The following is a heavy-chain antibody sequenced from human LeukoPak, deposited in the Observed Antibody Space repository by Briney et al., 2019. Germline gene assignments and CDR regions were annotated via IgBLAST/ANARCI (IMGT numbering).Heavy chain of an antibody. V-gene: IGHV4-38-2*02. J-gene: IGHJ6*03. Sequence: SETLSLTCTVSGYSISSGYYWGWIRQPPGKGLEWIGSIYHSGSTYYNPSLKSRVIISVDTSKNQFSLQLSSVTAADTAVYYCAKGDYYCMDVWGKGTTVTISS. CDR3: AKGDYYCMDV. CDR2: IYHSGST. CDR1: GYSISSGYY.